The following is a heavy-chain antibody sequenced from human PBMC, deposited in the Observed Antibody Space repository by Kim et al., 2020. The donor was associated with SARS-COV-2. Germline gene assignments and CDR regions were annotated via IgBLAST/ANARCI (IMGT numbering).Heavy chain of an antibody. J-gene: IGHJ4*02. Sequence: YRGDSDTRYSPSFQGRVTISADKSISTAYLQWSSLKASDTAMYYCARIGDYWGQGTLVTVSS. CDR3: ARIGDY. V-gene: IGHV5-51*01. D-gene: IGHD2-15*01. CDR2: YRGDSDT.